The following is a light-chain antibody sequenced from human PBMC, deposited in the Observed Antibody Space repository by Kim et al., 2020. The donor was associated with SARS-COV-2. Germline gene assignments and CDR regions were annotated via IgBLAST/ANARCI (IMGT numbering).Light chain of an antibody. CDR2: DVS. CDR3: CSFTSRPSWV. Sequence: GQSTTISCTGTNNAIGRYNYVSWYQQHPGRAPRLVIFDVSRRPPGVSVRFSASKSGNTASLTISSLQADDEADYYCCSFTSRPSWVFGGGTKVTVL. CDR1: NNAIGRYNY. V-gene: IGLV2-14*03. J-gene: IGLJ3*02.